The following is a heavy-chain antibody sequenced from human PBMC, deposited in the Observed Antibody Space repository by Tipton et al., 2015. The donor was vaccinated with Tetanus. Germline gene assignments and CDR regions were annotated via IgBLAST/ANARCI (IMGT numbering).Heavy chain of an antibody. CDR1: GRSLSGSTYY. Sequence: PGLVKPSETLTLTCAVSGRSLSGSTYYWGWIRQPPGKGLEWIGGFYYSGSSYYNSSLKSRVTISVDTSNNHFSLRLSSVTAADTAVYYCGRALGSGTTVASGHWGQGSLVTVSS. D-gene: IGHD1-7*01. J-gene: IGHJ4*02. V-gene: IGHV4-39*02. CDR3: GRALGSGTTVASGH. CDR2: FYYSGSS.